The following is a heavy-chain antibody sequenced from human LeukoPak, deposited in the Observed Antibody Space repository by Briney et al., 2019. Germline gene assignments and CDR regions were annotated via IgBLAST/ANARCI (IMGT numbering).Heavy chain of an antibody. CDR2: IKTKANNYAT. V-gene: IGHV3-73*01. Sequence: GGSLRLYCAASGFAFSGSFIHWVRQASGKGLEWVGRIKTKANNYATAYAASVQGRFTISRDDSRTTAYLQMNSLKTEDTAVYYCIRNSNGLYWFDPWGQGTLVTVSS. D-gene: IGHD2-8*01. CDR3: IRNSNGLYWFDP. J-gene: IGHJ5*02. CDR1: GFAFSGSF.